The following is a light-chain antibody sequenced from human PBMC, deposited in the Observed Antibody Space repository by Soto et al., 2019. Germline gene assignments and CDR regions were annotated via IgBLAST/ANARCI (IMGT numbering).Light chain of an antibody. V-gene: IGKV3-15*01. J-gene: IGKJ1*01. Sequence: EIVITQSPATLSVSPGERATLSCRASQRVSRNLAWYQQKPGQAPRLPIYDASTRATGIPARFSGSGSGTEFILTISSLQPDDFATYDCQQYDSYSWTFDQGTQVDIK. CDR1: QRVSRN. CDR3: QQYDSYSWT. CDR2: DAS.